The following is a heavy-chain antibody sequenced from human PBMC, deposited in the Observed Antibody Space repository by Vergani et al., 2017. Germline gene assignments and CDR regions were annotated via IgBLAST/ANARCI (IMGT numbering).Heavy chain of an antibody. D-gene: IGHD3-9*01. Sequence: QVQLQESGPGLVKPSETLSLTCTVSGGSISSYYWSWIRQPPGKGLEWIGYIYYSGSTNYNPSLRGRVTISVDTSKNQISLRVHSVDVADTAIYYCSRGRKHYFEAPYDVWGQGSPVTVAS. CDR2: IYYSGST. J-gene: IGHJ4*02. CDR3: SRGRKHYFEAPYDV. CDR1: GGSISSYY. V-gene: IGHV4-59*12.